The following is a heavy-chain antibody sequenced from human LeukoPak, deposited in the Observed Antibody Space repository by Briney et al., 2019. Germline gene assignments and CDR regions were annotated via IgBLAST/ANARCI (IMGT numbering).Heavy chain of an antibody. CDR1: GGSISSYSGGSISHYY. J-gene: IGHJ4*02. Sequence: SETLSFTCTVSGGSISSYSGGSISHYYWNWIRQPPGRGLEWIGYIYYSGTTWYNPSLKGRVTISVDTSKSQVSLTLNSVTAADTAVYYCARAFSYGDYYFDYWGQGTLVTVSS. CDR2: IYYSGTT. D-gene: IGHD4-17*01. CDR3: ARAFSYGDYYFDY. V-gene: IGHV4-61*08.